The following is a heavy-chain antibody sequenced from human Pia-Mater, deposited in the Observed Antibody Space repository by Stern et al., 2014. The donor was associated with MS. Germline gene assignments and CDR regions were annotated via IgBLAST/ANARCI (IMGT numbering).Heavy chain of an antibody. CDR1: GDTFSTSL. CDR2: IIPIFGTP. CDR3: ASGVGGSHYFDY. Sequence: VQLVESGAEVKKPGSSVKVSCKASGDTFSTSLITWVRQAPGQGPEWMGGIIPIFGTPNYARRFQGRFTIPADESTNTASMELSSLRSDDTAVYYCASGVGGSHYFDYWGQGTLVTVSS. D-gene: IGHD3-16*01. J-gene: IGHJ4*02. V-gene: IGHV1-69*01.